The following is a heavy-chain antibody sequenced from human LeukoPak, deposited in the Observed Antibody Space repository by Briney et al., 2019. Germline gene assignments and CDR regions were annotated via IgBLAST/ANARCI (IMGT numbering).Heavy chain of an antibody. V-gene: IGHV3-33*01. CDR1: GFTFSSWA. CDR3: ARGGCGDSSAYYYNY. D-gene: IGHD3-22*01. J-gene: IGHJ4*02. Sequence: GGSLRLSCAASGFTFSSWAMHWVRQAPGKGLEWVAVIWYDGGNKYYVDSVKGRFTISRDNSKNTVYLQMNSLRADDTAVYYCARGGCGDSSAYYYNYWGQGTLVTVSS. CDR2: IWYDGGNK.